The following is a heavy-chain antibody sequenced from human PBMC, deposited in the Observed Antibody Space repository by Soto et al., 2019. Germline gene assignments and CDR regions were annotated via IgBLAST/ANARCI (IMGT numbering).Heavy chain of an antibody. J-gene: IGHJ4*02. CDR3: ASPGYSYGLALAS. CDR2: INPNSGGT. V-gene: IGHV1-2*04. D-gene: IGHD5-18*01. Sequence: ASVKVSCKASGYTFTGYYIHWVRQAPGQGLEWMGWINPNSGGTNYAQKFQGWVTMTRDTSISTAYMELSRLRSDDTAVYYCASPGYSYGLALASWGQGTLVTVSS. CDR1: GYTFTGYY.